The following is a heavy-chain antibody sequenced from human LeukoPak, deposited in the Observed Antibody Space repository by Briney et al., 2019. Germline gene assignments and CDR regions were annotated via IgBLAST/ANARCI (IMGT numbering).Heavy chain of an antibody. Sequence: GASVKFSCKASGYTYTGYYMHWVRQAPGQGLEWMGWINPNSGGTNYAQQFPGRVTMTRDTSISTAYMELSKLRSDDTAVYYCAREVPYDSSFYYQPFDYWGQGTLVTVSS. J-gene: IGHJ4*02. V-gene: IGHV1-2*02. D-gene: IGHD3-22*01. CDR2: INPNSGGT. CDR3: AREVPYDSSFYYQPFDY. CDR1: GYTYTGYY.